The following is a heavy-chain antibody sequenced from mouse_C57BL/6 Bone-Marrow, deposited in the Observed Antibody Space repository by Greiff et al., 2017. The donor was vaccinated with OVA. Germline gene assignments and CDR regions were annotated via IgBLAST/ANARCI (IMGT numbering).Heavy chain of an antibody. CDR1: GYTFTSYW. J-gene: IGHJ2*01. CDR2: IHPNSGST. V-gene: IGHV1-64*01. Sequence: QVQLKQPGAELVKPGASVKLSCKASGYTFTSYWMHWVKQRPGQGLEWIGMIHPNSGSTNYNEKFKSKATLTVDKSSSTAYMQLRSLTSEDSAVYYCARRLGSVYYFDYWGQGTTLTVSA. D-gene: IGHD4-1*01. CDR3: ARRLGSVYYFDY.